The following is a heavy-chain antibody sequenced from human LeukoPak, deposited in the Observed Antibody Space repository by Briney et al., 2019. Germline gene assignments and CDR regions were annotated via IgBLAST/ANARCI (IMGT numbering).Heavy chain of an antibody. Sequence: PGGSLRLSCVASGFTFSTCEMNWVRQAPGKGLEWVSYITSSGSTIYYADSVKGRFTMSRDNAKNSLYLQMNSLRAEDTAVYYCASAQGPFDYWGQGILVTVSS. J-gene: IGHJ4*02. CDR2: ITSSGSTI. CDR1: GFTFSTCE. V-gene: IGHV3-48*03. CDR3: ASAQGPFDY.